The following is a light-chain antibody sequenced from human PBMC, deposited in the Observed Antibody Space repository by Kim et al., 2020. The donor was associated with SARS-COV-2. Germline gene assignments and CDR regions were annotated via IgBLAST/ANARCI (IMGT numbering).Light chain of an antibody. V-gene: IGKV1-39*01. Sequence: ASVGDRVTITCRASQSINTYLNWVQQKPGKAPKLLIYAASSLESGVPSRFSGSGFGTDFTLTISSLQCEDSATYYCQQSNITPFSFGQGTKVDIK. CDR3: QQSNITPFS. CDR2: AAS. CDR1: QSINTY. J-gene: IGKJ2*03.